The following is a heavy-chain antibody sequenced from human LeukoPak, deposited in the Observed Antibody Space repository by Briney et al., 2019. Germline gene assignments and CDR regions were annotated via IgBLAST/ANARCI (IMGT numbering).Heavy chain of an antibody. CDR3: ARAGYGDSDFDY. CDR1: GGSISSSNW. D-gene: IGHD4-17*01. Sequence: SETLSLTYAVSGGSISSSNWWSWVRQPPGKGLEWIGEIYHSGSTNYNPSLKSRVTISVDTSKNQFSLKLNSVTAADTAVYYCARAGYGDSDFDYWGQGTLVTVSS. V-gene: IGHV4-4*02. J-gene: IGHJ4*02. CDR2: IYHSGST.